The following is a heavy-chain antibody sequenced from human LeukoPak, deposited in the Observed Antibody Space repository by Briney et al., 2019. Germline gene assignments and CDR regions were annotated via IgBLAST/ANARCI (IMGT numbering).Heavy chain of an antibody. V-gene: IGHV4-30-4*08. Sequence: PSQTLSLTCTVSGGSISSGDYYWSWIRQPPGKGLEWIGYIYYSGSTYYNPSLKSRVTISVDTSKNQFSLKLSSVTAADTAVYYCARMRDIVVVPAGNWFDPWGQGTLVTVSS. CDR1: GGSISSGDYY. CDR2: IYYSGST. CDR3: ARMRDIVVVPAGNWFDP. D-gene: IGHD2-2*01. J-gene: IGHJ5*02.